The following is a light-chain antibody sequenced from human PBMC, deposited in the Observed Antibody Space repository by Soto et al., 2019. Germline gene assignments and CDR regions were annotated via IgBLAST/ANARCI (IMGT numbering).Light chain of an antibody. CDR2: DAF. CDR3: QQYNSYSPLT. CDR1: QYISGC. Sequence: DIQMTQSPSSLSASVGDRVTITCRASQYISGCLAWYQQKPGKAPKLLIFDAFSLESGVPSRFSGSRSGTEFTLTISSLQPDDYATYFCQQYNSYSPLTFGGGTKVDI. V-gene: IGKV1-5*01. J-gene: IGKJ4*01.